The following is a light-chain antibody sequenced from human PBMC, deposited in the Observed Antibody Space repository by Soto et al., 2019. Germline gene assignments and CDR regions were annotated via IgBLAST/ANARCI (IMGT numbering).Light chain of an antibody. CDR3: QHYGSLVLT. CDR1: QRVSSSY. V-gene: IGKV3-20*01. CDR2: GAS. J-gene: IGKJ4*01. Sequence: EIVLTQSPGTLSLSPGERATLSCRASQRVSSSYLAWYQQKPGQAPRLLIYGASSRATGIPDRFSGSGSGTDFTLTISRLEPEDFAVYYCQHYGSLVLTFGGGTKVEI.